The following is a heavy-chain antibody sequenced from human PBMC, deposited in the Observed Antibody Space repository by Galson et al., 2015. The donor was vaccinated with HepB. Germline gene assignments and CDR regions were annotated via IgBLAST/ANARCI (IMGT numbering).Heavy chain of an antibody. D-gene: IGHD3-22*01. CDR2: INSSSSYI. CDR1: GFTFSSYG. J-gene: IGHJ6*02. CDR3: ARAFRAYYYDSIGVYGMDV. Sequence: SLRLSCAASGFTFSSYGMHWVRQAPGKGLEWVSSINSSSSYIYYADSVKGRFTISRDNAKNSLYLQMNSLRAEDTAVYYCARAFRAYYYDSIGVYGMDVWGQGTTVTVSS. V-gene: IGHV3-21*01.